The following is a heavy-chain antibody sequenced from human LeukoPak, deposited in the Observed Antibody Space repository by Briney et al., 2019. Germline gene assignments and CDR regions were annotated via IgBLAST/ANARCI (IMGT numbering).Heavy chain of an antibody. V-gene: IGHV3-11*01. J-gene: IGHJ4*02. CDR2: ISSSGSTI. CDR3: ARRVLTGHYYFDY. CDR1: GFTFSDYY. D-gene: IGHD3-9*01. Sequence: GGSLRLSCAASGFTFSDYYMSWIRQAPGKGLESVSYISSSGSTIYYADSVKGRFTISMDNAKNSLYLQMNSLRAEDTAVHYCARRVLTGHYYFDYWGQGTLVTVSS.